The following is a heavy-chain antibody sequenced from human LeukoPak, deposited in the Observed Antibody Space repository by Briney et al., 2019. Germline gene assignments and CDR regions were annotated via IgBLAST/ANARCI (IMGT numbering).Heavy chain of an antibody. Sequence: GGSLRLSCAASGFTFSSYAMSWVRQAPGKGLEWVSATSGSGGSTYYADSVKGRFTISRDNSKNTLYLQMNSLRAEDTAVYYWAKTYMVPGVPWYFEYWGQGTLVTVFS. CDR2: TSGSGGST. V-gene: IGHV3-23*01. CDR1: GFTFSSYA. D-gene: IGHD3-10*01. J-gene: IGHJ4*02. CDR3: AKTYMVPGVPWYFEY.